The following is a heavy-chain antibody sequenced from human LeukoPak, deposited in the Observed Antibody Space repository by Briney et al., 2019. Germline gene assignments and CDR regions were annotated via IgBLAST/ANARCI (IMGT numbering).Heavy chain of an antibody. V-gene: IGHV4-4*03. CDR2: VHLDGRT. D-gene: IGHD3-16*01. CDR3: AREGGLYPPFDY. CDR1: GGSVSSTNW. Sequence: PETLSLTCGVSGGSVSSTNWWTWIRQPPGKGLEWIGEVHLDGRTNFNPSLKSRLTMSVDLSENHVSLKLTSVTAADTAVYYCAREGGLYPPFDYSGQGTLVTVSS. J-gene: IGHJ4*02.